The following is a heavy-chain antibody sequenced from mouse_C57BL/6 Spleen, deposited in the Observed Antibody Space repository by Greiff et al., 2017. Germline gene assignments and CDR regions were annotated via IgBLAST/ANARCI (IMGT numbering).Heavy chain of an antibody. CDR3: ARITTVVKGYAMDY. CDR2: IHPNSGST. V-gene: IGHV1-64*01. D-gene: IGHD1-1*01. J-gene: IGHJ4*01. CDR1: GYTFTSYW. Sequence: VQLQQPGAELVKPGASVKLSCKASGYTFTSYWMHWVKQRPGQGLEWIGMIHPNSGSTNYNEKFKSKATLTVDKSSSTAYMQLSSLTSEDSAVEYCARITTVVKGYAMDYWGQGTSVTVSS.